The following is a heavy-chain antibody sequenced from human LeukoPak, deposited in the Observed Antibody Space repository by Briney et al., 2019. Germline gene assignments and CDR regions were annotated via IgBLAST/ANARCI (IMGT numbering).Heavy chain of an antibody. CDR1: GFTFDDYA. V-gene: IGHV3-9*01. CDR2: IRWNSGSI. CDR3: AKDIKVGATPEAFDI. J-gene: IGHJ3*02. Sequence: GGSLRLSCAASGFTFDDYAMHWVRQAPGKGLEWVSSIRWNSGSIGYADSVKGRFTISRDNAKNSLYLQMNSLRAEDTALYYCAKDIKVGATPEAFDIWGQGTMVTVSS. D-gene: IGHD1-26*01.